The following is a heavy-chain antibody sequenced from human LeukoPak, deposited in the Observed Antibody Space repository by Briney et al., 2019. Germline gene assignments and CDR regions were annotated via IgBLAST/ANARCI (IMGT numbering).Heavy chain of an antibody. Sequence: SETLSLTCTVSGGSISNYYLSWIRQPAGKGLEWIGRIYSRVTTYNPSLKSRVTMSADTSRNHVSLTLNSVTAADTAVYHCARDSGTTGEVKFDPWGQGTLVTVSS. CDR1: GGSISNYY. J-gene: IGHJ5*02. CDR2: IYSRVT. V-gene: IGHV4-4*07. CDR3: ARDSGTTGEVKFDP. D-gene: IGHD3-10*01.